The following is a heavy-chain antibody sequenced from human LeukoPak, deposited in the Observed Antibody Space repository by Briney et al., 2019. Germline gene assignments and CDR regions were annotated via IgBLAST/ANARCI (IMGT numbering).Heavy chain of an antibody. CDR2: IYYSGST. D-gene: IGHD2-21*02. Sequence: AETLSLTCTVSGGSISSYYWSWIRQPPGKGLEWIGYIYYSGSTNYNPSLKSRVTISVDTSKNQFSLKLSSVTAADTAVYYCARDYCGGDCYHAFDIWGQGTMVTVSS. CDR1: GGSISSYY. CDR3: ARDYCGGDCYHAFDI. J-gene: IGHJ3*02. V-gene: IGHV4-59*01.